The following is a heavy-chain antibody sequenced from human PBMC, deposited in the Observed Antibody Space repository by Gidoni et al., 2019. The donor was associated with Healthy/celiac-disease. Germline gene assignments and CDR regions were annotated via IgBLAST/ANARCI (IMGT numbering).Heavy chain of an antibody. CDR2: ISGSGGST. D-gene: IGHD2-2*01. V-gene: IGHV3-23*04. J-gene: IGHJ4*02. CDR1: GFTFRSYA. Sequence: EVQLVESGGGLVPPGGSLRLSCAASGFTFRSYAMSWVRQAPGKGLGWVSAISGSGGSTYYADSVKGRFTISRDNSKNTLYLQMNSLRAEDTAVYYCAKAGVRGVPAAQDYWGQGTLVTVSS. CDR3: AKAGVRGVPAAQDY.